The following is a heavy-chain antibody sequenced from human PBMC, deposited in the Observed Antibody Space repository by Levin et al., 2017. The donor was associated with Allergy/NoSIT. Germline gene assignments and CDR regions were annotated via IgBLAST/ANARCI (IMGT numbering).Heavy chain of an antibody. J-gene: IGHJ6*03. V-gene: IGHV3-30-3*01. CDR1: GFTFSSYA. D-gene: IGHD6-13*01. CDR2: ISYDGSNK. Sequence: GESLKISCAASGFTFSSYAMHWVRQAPGKGLEWVAVISYDGSNKYYADSVKGRFTISRDNSRNTLYLQMNSLRAEDTAVYYCARDWEMIAAAYGYMDVWGKGTTVTVSS. CDR3: ARDWEMIAAAYGYMDV.